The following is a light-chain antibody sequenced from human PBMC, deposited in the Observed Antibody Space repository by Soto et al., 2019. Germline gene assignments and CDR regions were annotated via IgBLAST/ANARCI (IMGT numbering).Light chain of an antibody. CDR3: QRYNNWPLT. V-gene: IGKV3-15*01. J-gene: IGKJ4*01. Sequence: EIVLTQSPGTLSLSPGERATPSCRASQGIGDTLAWYQHKPGQTHRLLIYDTSARATGVQARFSGSRSGPEFTLTIKSLQSEDFAIYYCQRYNNWPLTFGGGTKVDIK. CDR1: QGIGDT. CDR2: DTS.